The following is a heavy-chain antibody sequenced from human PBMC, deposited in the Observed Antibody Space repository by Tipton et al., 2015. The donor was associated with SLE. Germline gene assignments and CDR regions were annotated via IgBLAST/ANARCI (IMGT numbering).Heavy chain of an antibody. J-gene: IGHJ3*02. V-gene: IGHV3-53*04. CDR2: IYSGGST. CDR1: GGSISSYY. CDR3: ARGRLVVITEEAFDI. Sequence: LSLTCTVSGGSISSYYWSWVRQAPGKGLEWVSVIYSGGSTYYADSVKGRFTISRHNSKNTLYLQMNSLRAEDTAVYYCARGRLVVITEEAFDIWGQGTMVTVSS. D-gene: IGHD3-22*01.